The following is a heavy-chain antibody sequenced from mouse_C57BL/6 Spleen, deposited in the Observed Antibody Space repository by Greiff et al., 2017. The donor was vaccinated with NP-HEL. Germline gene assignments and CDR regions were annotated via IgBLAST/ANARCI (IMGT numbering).Heavy chain of an antibody. Sequence: EVQLQESEGGLVQPGSSMKLSCTASGFTFSDYYMAWVRQVPEKGLEWVANINYDGSSTYYLDSLKSRFIISRDNAKNILYLQMSSLKSEDTATYYCARDYDYDGYFDVWGTGTTVTVSS. D-gene: IGHD2-4*01. CDR2: INYDGSST. CDR1: GFTFSDYY. V-gene: IGHV5-16*01. J-gene: IGHJ1*03. CDR3: ARDYDYDGYFDV.